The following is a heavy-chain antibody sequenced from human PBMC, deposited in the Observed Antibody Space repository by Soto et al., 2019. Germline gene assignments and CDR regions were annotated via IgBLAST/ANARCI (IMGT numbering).Heavy chain of an antibody. CDR3: ARDHRGGTDAFDI. V-gene: IGHV1-18*01. D-gene: IGHD2-15*01. CDR1: GYTFTSFG. Sequence: QVQLVQSGAEVKKTGASVKVSCKASGYTFTSFGISWVRQAPGHGLEWMGWISAYNGNTNYAENLQGRVTMTTDTSTSTAYMELRSLSSDDTAVYYCARDHRGGTDAFDIWGQGTMVTVSS. CDR2: ISAYNGNT. J-gene: IGHJ3*02.